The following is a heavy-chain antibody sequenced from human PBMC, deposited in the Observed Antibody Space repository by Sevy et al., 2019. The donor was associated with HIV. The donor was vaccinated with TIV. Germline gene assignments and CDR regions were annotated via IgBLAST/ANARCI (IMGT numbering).Heavy chain of an antibody. Sequence: GESLKISCKGSGYSFTSYWIDWVRQMPGKGLEWMGIIYPGDSAAKYSPSFQVQFTISADKSISTAYLQWSSLKASDTAMYYCAGYYDSSGYYPSDYWGQGTLVTVSS. CDR2: IYPGDSAA. CDR1: GYSFTSYW. CDR3: AGYYDSSGYYPSDY. D-gene: IGHD3-22*01. J-gene: IGHJ4*02. V-gene: IGHV5-51*01.